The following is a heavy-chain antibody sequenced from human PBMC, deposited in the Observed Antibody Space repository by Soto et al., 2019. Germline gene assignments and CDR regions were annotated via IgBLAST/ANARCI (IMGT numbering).Heavy chain of an antibody. J-gene: IGHJ6*02. Sequence: PGESLTISCQGSGYSFASYWLGWVRQMPGKDLEWMGIIDPGDSDTRYSPSFQGQVTISADKSLRTAYLQWTTLKATDTALYYCARTRSFTLGFYYDGMDVWGQGTTGTGSS. D-gene: IGHD6-6*01. V-gene: IGHV5-51*01. CDR3: ARTRSFTLGFYYDGMDV. CDR1: GYSFASYW. CDR2: IDPGDSDT.